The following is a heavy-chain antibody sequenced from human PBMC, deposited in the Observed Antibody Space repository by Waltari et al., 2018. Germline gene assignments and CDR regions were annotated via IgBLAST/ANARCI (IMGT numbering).Heavy chain of an antibody. Sequence: QEQLVESGGGAVQPGRSLRLSCAASGFTFNTYGVHWVRQAPVKGLEWVAVISYEGSKKYYADSVKGRFAISRDNAKNTLFLEMNSLKVEDTAVYFCAKGGPKYSGNPSALDTWGQGTMVTVSS. CDR1: GFTFNTYG. J-gene: IGHJ3*02. CDR2: ISYEGSKK. CDR3: AKGGPKYSGNPSALDT. V-gene: IGHV3-30*18. D-gene: IGHD1-26*01.